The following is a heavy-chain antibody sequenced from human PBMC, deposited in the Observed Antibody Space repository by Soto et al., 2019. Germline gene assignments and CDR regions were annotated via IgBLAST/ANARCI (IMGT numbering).Heavy chain of an antibody. V-gene: IGHV3-74*01. J-gene: IGHJ4*02. CDR2: INSDGSST. CDR1: GFTFSSYW. CDR3: ASVPDGSSSNAWYYFDY. Sequence: GGSLRLSCAASGFTFSSYWMHWVRQAPGKGLVWVSRINSDGSSTSYADSVKGRFTISRDNAKNTLYLQMNSLRAEDTAVYYCASVPDGSSSNAWYYFDYWGQGTLVTVSS. D-gene: IGHD6-6*01.